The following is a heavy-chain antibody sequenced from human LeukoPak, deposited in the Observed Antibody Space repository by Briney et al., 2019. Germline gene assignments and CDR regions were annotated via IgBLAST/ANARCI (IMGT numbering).Heavy chain of an antibody. CDR2: IYGGGST. Sequence: PGGSLRLSCAASGFTVSTNYMNWVRRAPGKGLEWVSLIYGGGSTNYADSVKGRFTISRESYKNTLYLQMTSLRAEDTAVYYCARGPRQGSSGYPNLDYWGQGTLVTVSS. J-gene: IGHJ4*02. CDR1: GFTVSTNY. CDR3: ARGPRQGSSGYPNLDY. D-gene: IGHD3-22*01. V-gene: IGHV3-53*01.